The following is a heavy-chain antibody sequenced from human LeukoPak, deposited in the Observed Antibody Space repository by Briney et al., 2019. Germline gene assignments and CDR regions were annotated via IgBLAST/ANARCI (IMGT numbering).Heavy chain of an antibody. V-gene: IGHV4-31*03. CDR3: ARRGLVNTEYLEQ. Sequence: PSETLSPTCTVSGGSISSGGYYWSWIRQHPGKGLEWIGYIYYSGSTYYNPSLKSRVTISVDTSKNQFSLKLSSVTAADTAVYYCARRGLVNTEYLEQWGQGTLVAVSS. D-gene: IGHD6-6*01. CDR2: IYYSGST. J-gene: IGHJ1*01. CDR1: GGSISSGGYY.